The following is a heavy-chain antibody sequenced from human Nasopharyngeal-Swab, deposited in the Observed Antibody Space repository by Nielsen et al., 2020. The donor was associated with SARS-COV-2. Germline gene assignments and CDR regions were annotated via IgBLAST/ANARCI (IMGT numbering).Heavy chain of an antibody. CDR2: INHSGST. V-gene: IGHV4-39*07. Sequence: SETLSLTCTVSGGSISSSSYYWSWIRQPPGKGLEWIGEINHSGSTNYNPSLKSRVTISVDTSKNQFSLKLSSVTAADTAVYYCARGSRRASTVVTRYYFDYWGQGTLVTVSS. J-gene: IGHJ4*02. D-gene: IGHD4-23*01. CDR1: GGSISSSSYY. CDR3: ARGSRRASTVVTRYYFDY.